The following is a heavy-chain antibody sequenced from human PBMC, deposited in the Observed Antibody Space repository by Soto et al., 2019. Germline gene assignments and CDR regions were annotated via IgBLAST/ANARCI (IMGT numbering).Heavy chain of an antibody. J-gene: IGHJ6*02. V-gene: IGHV4-30-4*02. CDR2: IYYSGST. D-gene: IGHD6-19*01. Sequence: SETLSLTCTVSGGTISSGDYYWSWIRQPPGKGLEWIGYIYYSGSTYYNPSLKSRVTISVDTSKNQFSLKLSSVTAADTAVYYCARGIEGWYQGRYYYGMDVWGQGTTVTVSS. CDR1: GGTISSGDYY. CDR3: ARGIEGWYQGRYYYGMDV.